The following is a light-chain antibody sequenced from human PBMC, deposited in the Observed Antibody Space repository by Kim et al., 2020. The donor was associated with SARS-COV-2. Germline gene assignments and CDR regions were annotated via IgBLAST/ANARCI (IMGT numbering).Light chain of an antibody. Sequence: EIVLTQSPGTLSLSPGERATLSCRASQSVSSSNLAWYQQKPGQAPRLLIYGASSRATGIPDRFIGSGSGTDFTLTISRLEPEDFAVFYCQQYSSSPGYTFGQGTKLEI. CDR3: QQYSSSPGYT. CDR2: GAS. CDR1: QSVSSSN. V-gene: IGKV3-20*01. J-gene: IGKJ2*01.